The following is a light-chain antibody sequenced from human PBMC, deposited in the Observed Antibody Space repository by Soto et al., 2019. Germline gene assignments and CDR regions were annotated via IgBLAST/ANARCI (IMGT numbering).Light chain of an antibody. CDR3: RSYTGSQRAVV. V-gene: IGLV2-14*01. CDR1: SSDVGGYNY. CDR2: GFS. J-gene: IGLJ2*01. Sequence: QSALTQPPSVSGAPGQSSTLSCTGTSSDVGGYNYVSWYQQQPGKAPKLIMFGFSNRPSGVPNLFSGSKSGTSASLAISGLQAEDEADYYCRSYTGSQRAVVFGGGTKLTVL.